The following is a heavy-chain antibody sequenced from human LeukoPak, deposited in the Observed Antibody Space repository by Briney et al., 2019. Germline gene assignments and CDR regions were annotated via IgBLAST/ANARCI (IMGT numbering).Heavy chain of an antibody. CDR1: GFTFSSYS. D-gene: IGHD3-22*01. Sequence: GGSLRLSCAASGFTFSSYSMNWVRQAPGKGLEWVSYISSSSSYIYYADSVKGRFTISRDNAKNSLYLQMNSLRAEDTAVYYCARDYDSSGYYPYYFDYWGQGTLVTVST. J-gene: IGHJ4*02. CDR3: ARDYDSSGYYPYYFDY. CDR2: ISSSSSYI. V-gene: IGHV3-21*05.